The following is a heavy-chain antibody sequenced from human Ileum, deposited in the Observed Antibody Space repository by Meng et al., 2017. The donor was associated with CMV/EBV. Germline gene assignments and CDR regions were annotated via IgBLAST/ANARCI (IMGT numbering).Heavy chain of an antibody. Sequence: QGHLQESGPGLVKPSQTLSLTCTVSGASITNDDYYWRWIRQPPGKGLEWIGYIYYNGITYYNPSLKSRIAILVDTSKSQFSLIVSSVTAADTAVYYCAKYSGPSRWFDPWGQGTLVTVSS. CDR1: GASITNDDYY. V-gene: IGHV4-30-4*01. CDR2: IYYNGIT. CDR3: AKYSGPSRWFDP. D-gene: IGHD5-12*01. J-gene: IGHJ5*02.